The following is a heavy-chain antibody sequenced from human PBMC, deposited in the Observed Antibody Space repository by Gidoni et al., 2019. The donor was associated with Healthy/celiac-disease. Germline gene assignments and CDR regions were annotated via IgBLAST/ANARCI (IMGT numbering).Heavy chain of an antibody. Sequence: QVQLVESGGGLVKPGGSLRLSCAASGFTFSDYYMSWIRQAPGKGLEWVSYISSSGSTIYYADSVKGRFTISRDNAKNSLYLQMNSLRAEDTAVYYCARESKVDIVVVPAAISIYAFDIWGQGTMVTVSS. CDR1: GFTFSDYY. CDR2: ISSSGSTI. J-gene: IGHJ3*02. V-gene: IGHV3-11*01. D-gene: IGHD2-2*02. CDR3: ARESKVDIVVVPAAISIYAFDI.